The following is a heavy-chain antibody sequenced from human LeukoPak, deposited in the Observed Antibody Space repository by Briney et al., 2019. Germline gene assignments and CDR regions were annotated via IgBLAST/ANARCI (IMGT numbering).Heavy chain of an antibody. CDR2: ISAYNGPT. D-gene: IGHD1-1*01. Sequence: ASVKVSCKASGYTFTNYGITWVRQAPGQRLEWMGWISAYNGPTNYAQKLQGRVTMTTDTSTSTAYMELRSLTSDHTAVYYCARGGGGNWYVDNWGQGTLVTVSS. CDR1: GYTFTNYG. J-gene: IGHJ4*02. V-gene: IGHV1-18*01. CDR3: ARGGGGNWYVDN.